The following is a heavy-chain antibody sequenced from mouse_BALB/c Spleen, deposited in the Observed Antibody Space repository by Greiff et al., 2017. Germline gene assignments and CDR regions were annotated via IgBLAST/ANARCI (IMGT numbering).Heavy chain of an antibody. Sequence: QVQLQQPGAELVKPGASVKMSCKASGYTFTSYWMHWVKQRPGQGLEWIGVIDPSDSYTSYNQKFKGKATLTVDTSSSTAYMQLSSLTSEDSAVDYCTGDYSHDGPDAMDYWGQGTSVTVSS. CDR2: IDPSDSYT. J-gene: IGHJ4*01. V-gene: IGHV1S127*01. CDR1: GYTFTSYW. CDR3: TGDYSHDGPDAMDY. D-gene: IGHD2-12*01.